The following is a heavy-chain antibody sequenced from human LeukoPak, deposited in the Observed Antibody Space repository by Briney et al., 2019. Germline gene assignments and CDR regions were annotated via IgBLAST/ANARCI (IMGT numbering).Heavy chain of an antibody. V-gene: IGHV3-33*01. CDR1: GFTFSSYG. CDR2: IWYDGSNT. D-gene: IGHD3-16*01. Sequence: GGSLRLSCAASGFTFSSYGMHWVRQAPGKGLEWVAIIWYDGSNTYYADSVKGRFTISRDNSKNTLYLQMNSLRAEDTAVYYCAPDHGGYWGQGTLVTVSS. CDR3: APDHGGY. J-gene: IGHJ4*02.